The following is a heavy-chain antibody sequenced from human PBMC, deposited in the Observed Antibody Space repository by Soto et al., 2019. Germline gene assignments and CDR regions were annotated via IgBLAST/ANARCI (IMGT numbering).Heavy chain of an antibody. CDR1: GGSISSYY. CDR2: IYYSGST. V-gene: IGHV4-59*08. CDR3: ARHSEGVRGVVHFDP. Sequence: SETLSLTCTVSGGSISSYYWSWIRQPPGKGLEWIGYIYYSGSTNYNPSLKSRVTISVDTSKNQFSLKLSSVTAADTAVYYCARHSEGVRGVVHFDPWGQGTLVTVSS. D-gene: IGHD3-10*01. J-gene: IGHJ5*02.